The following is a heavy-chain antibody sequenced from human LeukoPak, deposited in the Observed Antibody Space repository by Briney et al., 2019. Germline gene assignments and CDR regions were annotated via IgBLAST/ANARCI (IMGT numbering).Heavy chain of an antibody. CDR2: IYYSGST. V-gene: IGHV4-59*01. D-gene: IGHD6-6*01. Sequence: SETLSLTCTVSGGSISSYYWSWIRQPPGKGLEWIGYIYYSGSTNYNPSLKSRVTISVDTSKNQFSLKLSSVTAADTAVYYCAREEVEYSSSRFWFDPWGQGTLVTVSS. CDR1: GGSISSYY. J-gene: IGHJ5*02. CDR3: AREEVEYSSSRFWFDP.